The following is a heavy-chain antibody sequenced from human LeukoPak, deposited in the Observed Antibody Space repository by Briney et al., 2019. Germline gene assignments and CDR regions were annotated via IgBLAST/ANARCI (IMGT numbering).Heavy chain of an antibody. CDR1: GYTFTSYA. CDR3: ARAPTEFCSSTSCYFLTMDY. V-gene: IGHV1-69*13. Sequence: ASVKVSCKASGYTFTSYAISWVRQAPGQGLEWMGGIIPIFGTPNYAQKFQGRVTITADESTSTAYMELSSLRSEDTAVYYCARAPTEFCSSTSCYFLTMDYWGQGTLVTVSS. CDR2: IIPIFGTP. J-gene: IGHJ4*02. D-gene: IGHD2-2*01.